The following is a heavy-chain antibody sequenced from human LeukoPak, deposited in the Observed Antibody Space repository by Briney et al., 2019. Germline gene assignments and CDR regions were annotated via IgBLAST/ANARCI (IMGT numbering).Heavy chain of an antibody. CDR1: GYSFTSYW. D-gene: IGHD3-16*01. V-gene: IGHV5-51*01. CDR2: IYPGDSDT. CDR3: ARHVVLDAFDI. Sequence: TRGESLKISCKGSGYSFTSYWIGWVRQMPGKGLEWMGLIYPGDSDTRYSPSFQGQVTISADKSISTAYLQWSSLKASDTAMYYCARHVVLDAFDIWGQGTMVTVSS. J-gene: IGHJ3*02.